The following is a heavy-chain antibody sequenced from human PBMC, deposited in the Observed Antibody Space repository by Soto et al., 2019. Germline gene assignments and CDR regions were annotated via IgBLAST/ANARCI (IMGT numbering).Heavy chain of an antibody. CDR2: IYPGDSDT. J-gene: IGHJ4*02. V-gene: IGHV5-51*01. CDR1: GYSFTSYW. Sequence: VESLTISCKGSGYSFTSYWIGWVLQMPGKGLEWMGIIYPGDSDTRYSPSFQGQVTISADKSISTAYLQWSSLKASDTAMYYCARVSTRVVVTGIYYFDYWGQGTMVTVSS. CDR3: ARVSTRVVVTGIYYFDY. D-gene: IGHD3-22*01.